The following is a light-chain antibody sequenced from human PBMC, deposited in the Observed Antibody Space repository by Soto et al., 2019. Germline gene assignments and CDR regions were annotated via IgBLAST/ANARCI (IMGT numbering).Light chain of an antibody. J-gene: IGLJ1*01. CDR3: SSYTSSSTYV. Sequence: QSALTQPASVSGSPGQSITISCTGTSSDVGGYNYVSWYQQHPDKAPKLMIYEVSNRPSGVSNRFSGSKSGNTASLTISGLQAEDEADYDCSSYTSSSTYVFGTGTKLTVL. CDR1: SSDVGGYNY. V-gene: IGLV2-14*01. CDR2: EVS.